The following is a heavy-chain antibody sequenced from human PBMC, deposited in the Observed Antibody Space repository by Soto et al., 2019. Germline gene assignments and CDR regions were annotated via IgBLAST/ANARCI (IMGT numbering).Heavy chain of an antibody. CDR1: GGSISSGDYY. D-gene: IGHD2-8*02. J-gene: IGHJ5*02. CDR3: ARVDPGGYGDP. V-gene: IGHV4-30-4*01. Sequence: LCGGSISSGDYYWSWIRQPPGKGLEWIGYIYYSGSTYYNPSLKSRVTISVDTSKNQFSLKLSSVTAADTAVYYCARVDPGGYGDPWGQGTLVTVSS. CDR2: IYYSGST.